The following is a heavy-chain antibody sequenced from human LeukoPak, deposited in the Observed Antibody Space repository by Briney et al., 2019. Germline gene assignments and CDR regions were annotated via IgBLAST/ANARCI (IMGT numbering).Heavy chain of an antibody. CDR3: AKDPTYYYDSSGYFEFDP. V-gene: IGHV3-23*01. D-gene: IGHD3-22*01. Sequence: GGSLRLSCAASGFTFSSYAMSWVRQAPGKGLEWVSAISGSGGSTYYADSVKGRFTISRGNSKNTLYLQMNSLRAEDTAVYYCAKDPTYYYDSSGYFEFDPWGQGTLVTVSS. CDR2: ISGSGGST. J-gene: IGHJ5*02. CDR1: GFTFSSYA.